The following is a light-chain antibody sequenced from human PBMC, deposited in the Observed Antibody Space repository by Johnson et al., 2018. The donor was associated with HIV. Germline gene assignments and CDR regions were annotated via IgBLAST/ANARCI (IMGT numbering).Light chain of an antibody. CDR3: GTWDSSLSAPV. CDR2: ENN. V-gene: IGLV1-51*02. J-gene: IGLJ1*01. Sequence: QSVLTQPPSVSAAPGHKVTISCSGSSSNIGNNFVSWYQQLPGAAPKLLIYENNKRPSGIPDRFSGSKSGTSATLGITGLQTGDEADYYCGTWDSSLSAPVFGTGTKVTVL. CDR1: SSNIGNNF.